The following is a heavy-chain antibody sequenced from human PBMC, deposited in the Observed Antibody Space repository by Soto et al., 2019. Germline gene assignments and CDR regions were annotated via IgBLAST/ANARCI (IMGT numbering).Heavy chain of an antibody. CDR1: GGTFSSYA. CDR3: ARGRVYDYVWGSYRRNWFDL. D-gene: IGHD3-16*02. J-gene: IGHJ5*02. CDR2: IIPIFGTA. V-gene: IGHV1-69*12. Sequence: QVQLVQSGAEVKKPGSSVKVSCKASGGTFSSYAISWVRQAPGQGLEWMGGIIPIFGTANYAQKFQGRVTITADESTSAAYMELSSLRSEDTAVYYCARGRVYDYVWGSYRRNWFDLWGQGTLVTVSS.